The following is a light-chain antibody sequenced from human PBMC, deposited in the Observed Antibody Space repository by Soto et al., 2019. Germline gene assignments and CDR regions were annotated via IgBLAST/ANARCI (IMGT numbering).Light chain of an antibody. CDR3: TSYVGNDIWV. Sequence: QSALTQPPSASGSPGQSVTISCTGTSSDVGAYKYVSWYQQYPGKAPKLMIYEVTKRPSGVPDRFSGSKSGNTASLTVYGLQAEDEADYYCTSYVGNDIWVFGGGTTLTVL. V-gene: IGLV2-8*01. J-gene: IGLJ3*02. CDR2: EVT. CDR1: SSDVGAYKY.